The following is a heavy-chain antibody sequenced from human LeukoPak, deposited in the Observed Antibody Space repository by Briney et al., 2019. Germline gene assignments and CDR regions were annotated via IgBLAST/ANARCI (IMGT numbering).Heavy chain of an antibody. CDR3: SRESGPFCPFGH. CDR2: ISLAGRT. CDR1: GGSITTTNY. J-gene: IGHJ4*02. V-gene: IGHV4-4*02. Sequence: SGTLSLTCGVSGGSITTTNYWSWVRQPPGGGLEWIGEISLAGRTRYNPSLKSRVNISIHESKNHLYLNLASVTAADTAVYYCSRESGPFCPFGHWGQGTLVAVTS. D-gene: IGHD1-26*01.